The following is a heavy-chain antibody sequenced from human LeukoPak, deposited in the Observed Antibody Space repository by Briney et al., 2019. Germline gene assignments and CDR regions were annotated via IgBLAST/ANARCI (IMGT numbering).Heavy chain of an antibody. V-gene: IGHV3-7*01. CDR2: IKQDGSDY. D-gene: IGHD3-16*02. CDR3: AREQTPVIHYYFDS. J-gene: IGHJ4*02. Sequence: GGSLRLSCAASGFTFSSYWMSWVRQAPGKGLEWVANIKQDGSDYYYVDSVKGRFTISRDNAKNSLYLQMNSLRAEDTAVYYCAREQTPVIHYYFDSWGRGTLVTVSS. CDR1: GFTFSSYW.